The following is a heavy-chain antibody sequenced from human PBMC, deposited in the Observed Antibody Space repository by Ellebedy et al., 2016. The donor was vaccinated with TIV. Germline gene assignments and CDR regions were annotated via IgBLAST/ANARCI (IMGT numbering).Heavy chain of an antibody. CDR1: GVSITSHF. D-gene: IGHD3-9*01. Sequence: PGGSLRLSCAVSGVSITSHFWTWIRQPAGGGLEWIGRLHPSGTPNYNPSLKSRVIMSRDTSKDQFSLKLSSVTAADTAVYYCAREQYDILTGYGDWFDPWGQGTLVTVSS. CDR3: AREQYDILTGYGDWFDP. J-gene: IGHJ5*02. V-gene: IGHV4-4*07. CDR2: LHPSGTP.